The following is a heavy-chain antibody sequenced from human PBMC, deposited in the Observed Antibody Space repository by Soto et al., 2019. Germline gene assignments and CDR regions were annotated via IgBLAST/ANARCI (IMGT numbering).Heavy chain of an antibody. D-gene: IGHD6-6*01. CDR2: MNPNSGNT. CDR3: ARGIKGEYSSSSLFGY. J-gene: IGHJ4*02. V-gene: IGHV1-8*01. Sequence: QVQLVQSGAEVKKPGASVKVSCKASGYTFTSYDINWVRQATGQGLEWMGWMNPNSGNTGYAQKFQGRVTMTRNTSISTAYMELSSLRSEATAVYYCARGIKGEYSSSSLFGYWGQGTLVTVSS. CDR1: GYTFTSYD.